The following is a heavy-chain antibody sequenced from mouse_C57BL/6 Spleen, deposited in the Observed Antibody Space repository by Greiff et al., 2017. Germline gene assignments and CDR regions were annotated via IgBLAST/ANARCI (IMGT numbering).Heavy chain of an antibody. CDR1: GFSLSTFGMG. D-gene: IGHD1-1*01. J-gene: IGHJ3*01. Sequence: SGPGILPPSPTPSLTCSFSGFSLSTFGMGVGLICQPSGKGLEWLAHILWDDDKYYNPALKGRLTIAKDTSKNQVFLKIANVDTADTATYYGARIEGITTVVERFAYWGQGTLVTVSA. CDR3: ARIEGITTVVERFAY. V-gene: IGHV8-8*01. CDR2: ILWDDDK.